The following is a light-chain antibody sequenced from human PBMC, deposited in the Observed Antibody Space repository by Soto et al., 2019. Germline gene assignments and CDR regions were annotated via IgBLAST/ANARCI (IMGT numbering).Light chain of an antibody. V-gene: IGKV2-30*01. Sequence: DVVMTQSPLSLPVTLGQPASISCRSSQSLAYSDGNTYLNWLQQRPGQSPRRLIYQVSNRDPGVPDRFSGSGSGTDFTLKISRVEAEDVGVYYCMQGTHWPPTFGGGTKVEIK. CDR2: QVS. CDR1: QSLAYSDGNTY. J-gene: IGKJ4*01. CDR3: MQGTHWPPT.